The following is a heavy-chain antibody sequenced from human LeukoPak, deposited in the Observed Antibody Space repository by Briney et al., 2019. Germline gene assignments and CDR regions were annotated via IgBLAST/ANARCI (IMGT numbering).Heavy chain of an antibody. V-gene: IGHV3-43*02. J-gene: IGHJ4*02. Sequence: GGTLRLSCAASGFTFGDYAMHWVRQAPGTGLEWVSLISGDGGSTYYEDSVMSRFTIFRDNSKNSLYLQMNSLITEDTALYYCAKDITGSDYWGQGTLVTVSS. CDR2: ISGDGGST. D-gene: IGHD2-8*02. CDR1: GFTFGDYA. CDR3: AKDITGSDY.